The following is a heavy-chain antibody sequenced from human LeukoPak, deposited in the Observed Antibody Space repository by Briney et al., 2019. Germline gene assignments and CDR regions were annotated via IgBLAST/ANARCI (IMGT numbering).Heavy chain of an antibody. CDR1: GFTFGDYT. V-gene: IGHV3-49*03. CDR2: IRSKAYGGTT. Sequence: GGSLRLSCTASGFTFGDYTMTWFRQAPGKGLEWVGFIRSKAYGGTTEDAASVKGRFTISRDDSKSIAYLQMNSLKTEDTAVYYCTRGGSNSPFDQWGQGTLVTVSS. J-gene: IGHJ4*02. D-gene: IGHD1-26*01. CDR3: TRGGSNSPFDQ.